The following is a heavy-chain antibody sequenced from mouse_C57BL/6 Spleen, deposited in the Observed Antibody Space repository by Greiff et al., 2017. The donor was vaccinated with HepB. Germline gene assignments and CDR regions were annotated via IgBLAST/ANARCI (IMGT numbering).Heavy chain of an antibody. Sequence: VQLQQSGPELVKPGASVKMSCKASGYTFTDYNMHWVKQSHGKSLEWIGYINPNNGGTSYNQKFKGKATLTVNKSSSTAYMELRSLTSEDSAVYYCARSGYYDNPAWFAYWGQGTLVTVSA. V-gene: IGHV1-22*01. CDR1: GYTFTDYN. D-gene: IGHD2-1*01. CDR3: ARSGYYDNPAWFAY. J-gene: IGHJ3*01. CDR2: INPNNGGT.